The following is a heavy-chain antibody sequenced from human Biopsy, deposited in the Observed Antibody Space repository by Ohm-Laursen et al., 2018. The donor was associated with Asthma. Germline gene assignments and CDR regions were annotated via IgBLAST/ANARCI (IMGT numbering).Heavy chain of an antibody. CDR1: GFVFSQCG. V-gene: IGHV3-30*03. CDR3: ARQSGQEYGDSIPFDT. Sequence: SLRLSCAACGFVFSQCGMHWVRQGPAKGLEWVALVSSDGHNKYYEDSVKGRFTISRGNSRNRLYLQINSLTVEDSAVYFCARQSGQEYGDSIPFDTWGQGTKVAVSS. D-gene: IGHD3-22*01. CDR2: VSSDGHNK. J-gene: IGHJ3*02.